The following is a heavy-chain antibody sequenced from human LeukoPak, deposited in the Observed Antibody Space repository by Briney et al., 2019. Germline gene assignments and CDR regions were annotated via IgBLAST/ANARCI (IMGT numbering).Heavy chain of an antibody. Sequence: GGPPRLSCAASGFTFSSYAMSWGRQAPGKGLEWVSVISGSGGSTDYAASVKGRFTISRDNSKNTLYLQMNGLRAEDTAVYHCAKGYNYAYDYFDYWGQGTLVTVSS. D-gene: IGHD5-18*01. CDR2: ISGSGGST. V-gene: IGHV3-23*01. J-gene: IGHJ4*02. CDR3: AKGYNYAYDYFDY. CDR1: GFTFSSYA.